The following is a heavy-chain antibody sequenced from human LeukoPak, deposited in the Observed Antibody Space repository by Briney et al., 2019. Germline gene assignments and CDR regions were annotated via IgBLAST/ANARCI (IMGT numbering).Heavy chain of an antibody. Sequence: GRSLRLSCAASGFTFSRFGMHWVRQAPGKGLEWVAVIWYDGSNKYYADSVKGRSTISRDNSKNTLYLEMNSLRAEDTAVYYCARDYYYDSSGYWDYYFDYWGQGTLVSVSS. CDR1: GFTFSRFG. CDR2: IWYDGSNK. V-gene: IGHV3-33*01. CDR3: ARDYYYDSSGYWDYYFDY. D-gene: IGHD3-22*01. J-gene: IGHJ4*02.